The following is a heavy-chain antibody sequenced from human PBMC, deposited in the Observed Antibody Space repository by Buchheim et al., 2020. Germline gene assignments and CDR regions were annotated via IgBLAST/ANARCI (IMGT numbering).Heavy chain of an antibody. J-gene: IGHJ5*02. CDR1: GFTFSNAW. D-gene: IGHD3-22*01. Sequence: EVQLVESGGGLVKPGGSLRLSCAASGFTFSNAWMSWVRQAPGKGLEWVGRIKSKTDGGTTDYAAPVKGRFTISRDDSKNTLYLQMNSLKTEDTAVYYCTTDQSTYWYNYDSSGYPNWFDPWGQGTL. CDR2: IKSKTDGGTT. V-gene: IGHV3-15*01. CDR3: TTDQSTYWYNYDSSGYPNWFDP.